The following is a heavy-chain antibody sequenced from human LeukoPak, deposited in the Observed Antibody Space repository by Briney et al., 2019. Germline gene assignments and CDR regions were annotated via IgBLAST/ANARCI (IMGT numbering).Heavy chain of an antibody. CDR3: ARELPAPPPHKFFDF. V-gene: IGHV1-69*06. CDR1: GGTFSSYA. Sequence: GASVKVSCKASGGTFSSYAISWVRQAPGQGLEWMGGIIPIFGTANYAQKFQGRVTITADKSTSTAYMELRSLRSEDTAVYYCARELPAPPPHKFFDFWGQGTLVTVSS. CDR2: IIPIFGTA. D-gene: IGHD1-26*01. J-gene: IGHJ4*02.